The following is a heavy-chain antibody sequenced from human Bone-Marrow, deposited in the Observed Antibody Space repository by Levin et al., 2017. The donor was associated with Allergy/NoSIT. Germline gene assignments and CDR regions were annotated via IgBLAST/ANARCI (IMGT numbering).Heavy chain of an antibody. Sequence: PSETLSLTCTVSGDSISHLYWSWIRQTPGKGLEWIGFSHYGNTNYNPSLKSRVTISTDTSKNQFSLNLTSVTAADTAVYYCVRGYYDSISYPPGAFDSWGQGTLVTVSS. D-gene: IGHD3-22*01. J-gene: IGHJ4*02. CDR1: GDSISHLY. V-gene: IGHV4-59*01. CDR2: SHYGNT. CDR3: VRGYYDSISYPPGAFDS.